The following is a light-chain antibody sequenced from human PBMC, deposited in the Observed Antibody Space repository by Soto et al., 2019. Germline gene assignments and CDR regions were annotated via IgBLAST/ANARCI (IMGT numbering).Light chain of an antibody. CDR2: GTS. CDR3: QQYDTSPRT. CDR1: QSVSSN. V-gene: IGKV3D-15*01. Sequence: EIVLTQSPATLSVSPGERATLSCRASQSVSSNLAWYQQKLGQAPRLLMYGTSNRATGIPDRFSGSGSGTDFALTISRLEAEDFAVYYCQQYDTSPRTFGQGTKVEIK. J-gene: IGKJ2*01.